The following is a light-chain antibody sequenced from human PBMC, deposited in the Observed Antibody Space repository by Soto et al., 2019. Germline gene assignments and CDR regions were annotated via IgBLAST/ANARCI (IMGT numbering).Light chain of an antibody. CDR3: QQYDDFLRGT. V-gene: IGKV1-33*01. CDR1: QDISKY. Sequence: DIQMTQSPSSLSASLGDRVTITCQASQDISKYLNWYQQKPGKAPKLLIYDVSNLEVGVPSRFSGSGSGTDFTFTITSLQPEDVATYYCQQYDDFLRGTFGGGTKVDIK. CDR2: DVS. J-gene: IGKJ4*01.